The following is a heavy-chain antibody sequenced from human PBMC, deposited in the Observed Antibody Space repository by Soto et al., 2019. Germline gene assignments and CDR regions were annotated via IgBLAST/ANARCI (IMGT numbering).Heavy chain of an antibody. CDR1: GGSISSGGYY. Sequence: KPSETLSLTCTVSGGSISSGGYYWSWIRPHPGKGLEWIGYIYYSGSTYYNPSLKSRVTISVDTSKNQFSLKLSSVTAADTAVYYCARVVPAAKYFDYWGQGTLVTVSS. D-gene: IGHD2-2*01. CDR2: IYYSGST. V-gene: IGHV4-31*03. J-gene: IGHJ4*02. CDR3: ARVVPAAKYFDY.